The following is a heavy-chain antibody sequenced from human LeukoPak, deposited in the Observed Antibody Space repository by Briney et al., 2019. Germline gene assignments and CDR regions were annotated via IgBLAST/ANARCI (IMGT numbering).Heavy chain of an antibody. Sequence: SETLSLTCTVSGGSISSYYWSWIRQPPGKGLEWIGYIYYSGSTNYNPSLKSRVTISVDTSKNQFSLKLSSVTAADTAVYYCARKVGGAWDYWGQGTLVTVSS. V-gene: IGHV4-59*08. CDR1: GGSISSYY. CDR3: ARKVGGAWDY. D-gene: IGHD3-16*01. J-gene: IGHJ4*02. CDR2: IYYSGST.